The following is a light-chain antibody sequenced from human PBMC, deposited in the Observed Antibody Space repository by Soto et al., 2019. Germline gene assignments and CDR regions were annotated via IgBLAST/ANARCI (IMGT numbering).Light chain of an antibody. Sequence: QPVLTQSPSASASLGASAKLTCTLSSGHSNFVIAWHQQQPQKGPRYLMILNSDGSHNKGDGVPDRFSGSSSGAERYLTISSLQSEDEADYFCQTWGSGIQVFGGGTKLTVL. CDR3: QTWGSGIQV. J-gene: IGLJ3*02. V-gene: IGLV4-69*02. CDR2: LNSDGSH. CDR1: SGHSNFV.